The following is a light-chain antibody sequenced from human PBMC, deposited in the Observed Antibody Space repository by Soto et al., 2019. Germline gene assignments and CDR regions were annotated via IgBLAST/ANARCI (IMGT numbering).Light chain of an antibody. V-gene: IGKV1-5*01. CDR2: DAS. J-gene: IGKJ1*01. Sequence: DNQMTQSPSTLSASVGDRVTITCRASHSISSWLAWYQQKPGKAPKLLIYDASSLESGVPSRFSGSGSGTEFTLTISSLQPDDFATYYCQQYNSFMWTFGQGTKVDIK. CDR1: HSISSW. CDR3: QQYNSFMWT.